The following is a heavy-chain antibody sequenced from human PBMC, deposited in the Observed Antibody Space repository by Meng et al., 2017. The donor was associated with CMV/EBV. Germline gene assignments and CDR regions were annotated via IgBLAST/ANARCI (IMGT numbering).Heavy chain of an antibody. V-gene: IGHV4-4*02. CDR1: GGSISSSNW. Sequence: SETLSLTCAVSGGSISSSNWWSWVRQPPGKGLEWIGEIYHSGSTNYNPSLKSRVTISVDRSKNQFSLKLSSVTAADTAVYYCARGTMITFGGVIVYDYWGQGTLVTVSS. D-gene: IGHD3-16*02. CDR3: ARGTMITFGGVIVYDY. CDR2: IYHSGST. J-gene: IGHJ4*02.